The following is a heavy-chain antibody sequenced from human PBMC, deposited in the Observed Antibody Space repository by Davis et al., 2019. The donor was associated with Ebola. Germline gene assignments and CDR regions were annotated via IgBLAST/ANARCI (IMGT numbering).Heavy chain of an antibody. V-gene: IGHV3-21*01. CDR2: ISSGSSYI. CDR1: GFTFSSYS. D-gene: IGHD2/OR15-2a*01. J-gene: IGHJ6*02. Sequence: GESLKISCAASGFTFSSYSMSWVRQAPGKELEWVSSISSGSSYIYSADSVRGRFTISRDNAKNSMYLEMNSLRAEDTAVYYCAGLSGNYYYYGLDVWGQGTTVIVSS. CDR3: AGLSGNYYYYGLDV.